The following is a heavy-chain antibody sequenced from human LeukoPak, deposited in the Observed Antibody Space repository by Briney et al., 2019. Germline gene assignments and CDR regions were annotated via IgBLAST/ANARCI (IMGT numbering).Heavy chain of an antibody. V-gene: IGHV1-24*01. CDR2: FDPEDGET. Sequence: ASVKVSCKVSGYTLTELSMHWVRQAPGKGLEWMGGFDPEDGETIYAQKFQGRATMTEDTSTDTAYMELSSLRSEGTAVYYCATGSITPDAFDIWGQGTMVTVSS. CDR3: ATGSITPDAFDI. CDR1: GYTLTELS. D-gene: IGHD3-10*01. J-gene: IGHJ3*02.